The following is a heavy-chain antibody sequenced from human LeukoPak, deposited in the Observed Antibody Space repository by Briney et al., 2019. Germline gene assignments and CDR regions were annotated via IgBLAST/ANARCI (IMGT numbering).Heavy chain of an antibody. CDR3: AKDLSRAVAADWFDP. Sequence: GGSLRLSCAASGFTFSNYDMNWVRQAPGKGLEWVSSISDSGGSTYYADSVKGRFTISRDNSKNTLYLQMTNLRAADTAVYYCAKDLSRAVAADWFDPWDQGSLVTVSS. CDR2: ISDSGGST. V-gene: IGHV3-23*01. J-gene: IGHJ5*02. D-gene: IGHD6-19*01. CDR1: GFTFSNYD.